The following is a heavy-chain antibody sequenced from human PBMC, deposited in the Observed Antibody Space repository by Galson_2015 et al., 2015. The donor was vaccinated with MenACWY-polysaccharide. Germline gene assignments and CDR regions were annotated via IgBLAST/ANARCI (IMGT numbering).Heavy chain of an antibody. J-gene: IGHJ5*02. Sequence: RPGTGLEWIGYIGDSGLTNFNPSLRGRVSISRDTSTRQFSLRLNSVTDADTALYYCARAPTATGGHCRRATCFGWSDTWGQGSLVTVSS. V-gene: IGHV4-31*02. CDR3: ARAPTATGGHCRRATCFGWSDT. D-gene: IGHD2-2*01. CDR2: IGDSGLT.